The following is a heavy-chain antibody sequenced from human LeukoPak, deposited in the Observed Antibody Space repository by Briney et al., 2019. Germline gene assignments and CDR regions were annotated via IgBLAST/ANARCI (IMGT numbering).Heavy chain of an antibody. J-gene: IGHJ5*02. D-gene: IGHD4-17*01. CDR1: GGSISSGGYS. Sequence: PSETLSLTCAVSGGSISSGGYSWSWIRQPPGKGLEWIGYIYHSGSTYYNPSLKSRVTISVDRSKNQFSLKLSSVTAADTAVYYCARTYGDYVSNWFDPWGQGTLVTVPS. CDR2: IYHSGST. CDR3: ARTYGDYVSNWFDP. V-gene: IGHV4-30-2*01.